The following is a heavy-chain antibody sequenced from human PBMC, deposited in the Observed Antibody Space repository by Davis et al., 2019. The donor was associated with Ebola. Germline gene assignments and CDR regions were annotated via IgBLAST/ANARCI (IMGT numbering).Heavy chain of an antibody. CDR3: SRGTYGYKRGWADY. Sequence: ASVKLSCKASGYTFTTHGISWLRLAPGQGPEWMGWMNPNSGNTGYAWNSQGRVTMTRDTSKSTAYMELSSLTSDDTAVYYCSRGTYGYKRGWADYWGQGTLVTVSS. J-gene: IGHJ4*02. CDR2: MNPNSGNT. V-gene: IGHV1-8*02. D-gene: IGHD5-24*01. CDR1: GYTFTTHG.